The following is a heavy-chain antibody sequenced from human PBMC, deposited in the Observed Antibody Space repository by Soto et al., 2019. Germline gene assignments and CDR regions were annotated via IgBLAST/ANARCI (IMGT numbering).Heavy chain of an antibody. CDR2: IYYTGRT. Sequence: ETLSTTGTVSGASITSSGYYWGWIRQPPGKGLEWISSIYYTGRTYYNPSLKSRVTISVDTSKNQFSLKLSSVTVADTALYYCARHIGPYTGELTYWGQGTLVTVSS. V-gene: IGHV4-39*01. CDR3: ARHIGPYTGELTY. CDR1: GASITSSGYY. J-gene: IGHJ4*02. D-gene: IGHD1-26*01.